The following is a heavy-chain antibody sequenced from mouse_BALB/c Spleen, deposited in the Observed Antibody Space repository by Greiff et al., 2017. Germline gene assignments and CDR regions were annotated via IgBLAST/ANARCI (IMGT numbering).Heavy chain of an antibody. CDR2: INPYNDGT. Sequence: QLKQSGPELVKPGASVKMSCKASGYTFTSYVMHWVKQKPGQGLEWIGYINPYNDGTKYNEKFKGKATLTSDKSSSTAYMELSSLTSEDSAVYYCARSSGNYHWYFDVWGAGTTVTVSS. CDR1: GYTFTSYV. D-gene: IGHD2-1*01. V-gene: IGHV1-14*01. J-gene: IGHJ1*01. CDR3: ARSSGNYHWYFDV.